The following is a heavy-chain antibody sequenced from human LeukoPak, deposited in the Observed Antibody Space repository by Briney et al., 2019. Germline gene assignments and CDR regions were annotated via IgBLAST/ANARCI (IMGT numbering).Heavy chain of an antibody. CDR2: ISGRGGST. Sequence: PGGSLRLSCAASGFTFSSYAMSWVRQARGKGLEWVSAISGRGGSTYYADSVKGRLTISRDNSKNTLYLQMNSLRAEDTAVYYCAKVGDDSSGYYYDYWGQGILVTVSS. CDR1: GFTFSSYA. D-gene: IGHD3-22*01. CDR3: AKVGDDSSGYYYDY. J-gene: IGHJ4*02. V-gene: IGHV3-23*01.